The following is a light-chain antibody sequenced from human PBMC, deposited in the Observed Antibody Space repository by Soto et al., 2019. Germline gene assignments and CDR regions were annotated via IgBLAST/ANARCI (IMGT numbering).Light chain of an antibody. V-gene: IGLV2-14*01. Sequence: QSALTQPASVSGSPGQSITISCTGTSSDVGGYNYVSWYQQHPGKAPKLMIYDVSNRPSGVSNRFSGSKSGNTASLTISGLQAEDEADYYCSSYTGSSIVVFGGGTKPTVL. CDR2: DVS. J-gene: IGLJ2*01. CDR3: SSYTGSSIVV. CDR1: SSDVGGYNY.